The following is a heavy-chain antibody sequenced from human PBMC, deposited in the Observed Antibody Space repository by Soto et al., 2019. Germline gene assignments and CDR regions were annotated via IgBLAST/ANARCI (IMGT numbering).Heavy chain of an antibody. D-gene: IGHD1-20*01. CDR2: VFYTGFT. V-gene: IGHV4-39*01. CDR3: ATSQKGYNWNYFDH. J-gene: IGHJ4*02. Sequence: ETLSLTCAVSGASISGSYDYWAWLRQSPGKGPEWIGSVFYTGFTSYNPSLESRVSVSADTSRSQFSLKLSAVTAADTAVYYCATSQKGYNWNYFDHWGQGALVTVSS. CDR1: GASISGSYDY.